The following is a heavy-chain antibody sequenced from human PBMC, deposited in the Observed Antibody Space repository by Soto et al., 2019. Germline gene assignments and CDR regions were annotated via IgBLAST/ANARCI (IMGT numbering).Heavy chain of an antibody. J-gene: IGHJ4*02. Sequence: LRLSCAASGFTFSSYWMSWVRQAPGKGLEWVANIKQDGSEKYYVDSVKGRFTISRDNAKNSLYLQMNSLRAEDTAVYYCATLRTETTKYFDYWGQGTLVTVSS. CDR3: ATLRTETTKYFDY. CDR2: IKQDGSEK. D-gene: IGHD1-7*01. CDR1: GFTFSSYW. V-gene: IGHV3-7*03.